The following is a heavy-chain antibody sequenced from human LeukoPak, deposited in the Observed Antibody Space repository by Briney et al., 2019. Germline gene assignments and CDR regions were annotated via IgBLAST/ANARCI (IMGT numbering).Heavy chain of an antibody. Sequence: GGSLRLSCAASGFTFSSYSMNWVRQAPGKGLEWVSSVSTSSIYIYYADSVKGRFTISRDNAKNSLYLQMNSLRAEDTALYYCAKDRDGYKYFDYWGQGTLVTVSS. J-gene: IGHJ4*02. CDR3: AKDRDGYKYFDY. CDR2: VSTSSIYI. V-gene: IGHV3-21*04. D-gene: IGHD5-24*01. CDR1: GFTFSSYS.